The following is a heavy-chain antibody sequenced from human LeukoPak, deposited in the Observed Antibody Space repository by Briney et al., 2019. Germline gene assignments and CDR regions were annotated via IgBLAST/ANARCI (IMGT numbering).Heavy chain of an antibody. D-gene: IGHD3-9*01. CDR3: ARDPISDSYFDY. J-gene: IGHJ4*02. CDR2: IIPIFGTA. Sequence: ASVKVSCKASGGTFSSYTISWVRQDPGQGLEWMGRIIPIFGTANYAQKFQGRVTITTDESTSTAYMDLSSLRSEDTAVYYCARDPISDSYFDYWGQGTLVTVSS. CDR1: GGTFSSYT. V-gene: IGHV1-69*05.